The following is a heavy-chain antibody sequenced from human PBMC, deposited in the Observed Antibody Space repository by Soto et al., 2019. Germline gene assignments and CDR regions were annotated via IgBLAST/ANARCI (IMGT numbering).Heavy chain of an antibody. CDR1: GFTFSGYY. V-gene: IGHV3-74*01. J-gene: IGHJ5*02. Sequence: EVQLVESGGDLVQPGGSLRLSCAASGFTFSGYYMFWVRQAPGKGLVWVSHIKGDGSVTYYADSVKGRFTISRDNANNMLYLQMNSLLAADTAVYYCTRAPRNKGLDPLGQGTMVTVSS. CDR3: TRAPRNKGLDP. CDR2: IKGDGSVT.